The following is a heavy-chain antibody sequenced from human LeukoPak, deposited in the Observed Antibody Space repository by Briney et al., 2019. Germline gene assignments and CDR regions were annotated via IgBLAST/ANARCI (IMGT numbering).Heavy chain of an antibody. J-gene: IGHJ3*02. CDR2: IKQDGSEK. Sequence: GGALILSCTASRFTLLRYWMTWVRQAPGKGLEWVANIKQDGSEKYSVDSVKGRFTISRDNAHSSLYLEMNSLRVEDNALYYCARDDNYGQEDALDMWGQETMVTVSS. V-gene: IGHV3-7*01. CDR1: RFTLLRYW. D-gene: IGHD5-18*01. CDR3: ARDDNYGQEDALDM.